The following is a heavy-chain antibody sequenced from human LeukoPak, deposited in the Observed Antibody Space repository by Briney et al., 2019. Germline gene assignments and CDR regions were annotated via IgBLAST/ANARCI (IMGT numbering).Heavy chain of an antibody. J-gene: IGHJ6*03. V-gene: IGHV3-48*03. CDR2: ISISGSTK. D-gene: IGHD2-2*01. CDR1: GFTFSSYE. Sequence: GGSLRLSCAASGFTFSSYEMNWVRQAPGKGLEWVSYISISGSTKYYADSVKGRFTISRDDAKNSLYLQMNRLRAEDTAVYYCARGGSTSPVPYYYYYYMDVWGKGTTVTISS. CDR3: ARGGSTSPVPYYYYYYMDV.